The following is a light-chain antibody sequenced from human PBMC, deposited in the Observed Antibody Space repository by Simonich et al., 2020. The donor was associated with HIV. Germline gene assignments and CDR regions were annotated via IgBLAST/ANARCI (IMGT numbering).Light chain of an antibody. V-gene: IGKV3-15*01. J-gene: IGKJ1*01. CDR3: QQYDTWWT. CDR2: GAS. CDR1: QSVSSY. Sequence: EIVLTQSPATLSMSPGERATLSCRASQSVSSYLAWYQHKPGQAPRLLIYGASTRATGIPARFSGSGSGTEFTLTISSLQSEDFAVYYCQQYDTWWTFGQGTKVEI.